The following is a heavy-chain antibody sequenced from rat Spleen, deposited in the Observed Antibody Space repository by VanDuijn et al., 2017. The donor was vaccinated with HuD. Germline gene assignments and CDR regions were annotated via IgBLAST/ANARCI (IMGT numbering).Heavy chain of an antibody. CDR3: GWEGAFAY. CDR2: IKAKSNNYAT. CDR1: GFTFSTAW. D-gene: IGHD1-11*01. Sequence: EVQVLESGGGLVQPGNSLKLSCATSGFTFSTAWMYWYRQFPEKRLEWVARIKAKSNNYATDYTESVKGRFTISRDDSKSSIYLQMNNLKEEDTAIYYCGWEGAFAYWGQGTLVTVSS. J-gene: IGHJ3*01. V-gene: IGHV6-6*01.